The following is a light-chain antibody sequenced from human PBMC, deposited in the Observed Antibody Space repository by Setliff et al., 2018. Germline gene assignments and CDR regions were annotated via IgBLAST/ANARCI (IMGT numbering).Light chain of an antibody. CDR3: SSYAGSLYV. V-gene: IGLV2-8*01. CDR1: SSDVGGYNY. J-gene: IGLJ1*01. Sequence: QSVLTQPSSASGSPGQSVTISCTGTSSDVGGYNYVSWYQQHPGKAPKLMIYAVSKRPSGVPDRFSGSKSGNTASLTVSGLQAEDEADYYCSSYAGSLYVFGTGTKVTVL. CDR2: AVS.